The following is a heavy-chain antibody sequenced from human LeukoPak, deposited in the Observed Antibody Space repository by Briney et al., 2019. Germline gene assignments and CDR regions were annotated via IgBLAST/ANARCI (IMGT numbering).Heavy chain of an antibody. V-gene: IGHV3-30-3*01. D-gene: IGHD6-13*01. CDR3: ASGSNGDY. CDR2: ISYDGSNK. Sequence: GGSLRLSCAASGFTFSSYAMHWVRQAPGKGLEWVAVISYDGSNKYCADSVKGRFTISRDNSKNTLYLQMNSLRAEDTAVYYCASGSNGDYWGQGTLVTVSS. CDR1: GFTFSSYA. J-gene: IGHJ4*02.